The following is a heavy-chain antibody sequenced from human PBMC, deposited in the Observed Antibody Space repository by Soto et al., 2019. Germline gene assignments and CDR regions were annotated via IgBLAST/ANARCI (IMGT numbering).Heavy chain of an antibody. CDR2: IYSSGFT. CDR3: ARTAWYSSGRYYFDY. Sequence: AEPLSLTCTVSGDSIRVFYWSWIRQPPGKGLEWIGYIYSSGFTAYNPSLKSRATISVDTPKSQFSLILTSVTAADTAVYYCARTAWYSSGRYYFDYWGQGTLVTVSS. D-gene: IGHD6-19*01. V-gene: IGHV4-59*01. CDR1: GDSIRVFY. J-gene: IGHJ4*02.